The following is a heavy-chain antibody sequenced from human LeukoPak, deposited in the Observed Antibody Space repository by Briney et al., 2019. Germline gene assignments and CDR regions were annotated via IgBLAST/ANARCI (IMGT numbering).Heavy chain of an antibody. CDR3: ARGTMFPYYFDY. CDR1: GFTFDDYG. D-gene: IGHD3-10*02. CDR2: ISSSSSYI. J-gene: IGHJ4*02. V-gene: IGHV3-21*01. Sequence: GGSLRLSCAASGFTFDDYGMSWVRQAPGKGLEWVSFISSSSSYIYYADSLKGRFTISRDNAKNSLYLQMNSLRAEDTAVYYCARGTMFPYYFDYWGQGTLVTVSS.